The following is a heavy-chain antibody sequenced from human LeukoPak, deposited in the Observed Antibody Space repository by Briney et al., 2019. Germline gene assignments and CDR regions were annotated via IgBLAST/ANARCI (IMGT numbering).Heavy chain of an antibody. CDR2: ISYDGSNK. CDR1: GFTFSSYG. Sequence: GRSLRLACAASGFTFSSYGMHWVRQAPGKGLEWVAVISYDGSNKYYADSVKGRFTISRDNSKNTLYLQMNSPRAEDTVVYYCAKDRAFDIWGQGTMVTVSS. J-gene: IGHJ3*02. CDR3: AKDRAFDI. V-gene: IGHV3-30*18.